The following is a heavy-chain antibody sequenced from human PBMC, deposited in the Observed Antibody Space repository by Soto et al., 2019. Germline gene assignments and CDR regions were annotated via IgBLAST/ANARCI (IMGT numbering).Heavy chain of an antibody. CDR3: ARGGQEYDFWSGYYGKGMDV. Sequence: SETLSLTCTVSGGSVSIGSYYWSWIRQPPGKGLEWIGYIYYSGSTNYNPSLKSRVTISVDTSKNQFSLKLSSVTAADTAVYYCARGGQEYDFWSGYYGKGMDVWGQGTTVTVS. V-gene: IGHV4-61*01. J-gene: IGHJ6*02. D-gene: IGHD3-3*01. CDR2: IYYSGST. CDR1: GGSVSIGSYY.